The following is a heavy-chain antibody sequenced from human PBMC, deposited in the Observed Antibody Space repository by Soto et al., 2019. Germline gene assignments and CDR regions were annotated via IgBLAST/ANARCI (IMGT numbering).Heavy chain of an antibody. CDR2: IYYSGST. CDR1: GYSISSSNW. J-gene: IGHJ4*02. CDR3: AKKIAGASYFDY. Sequence: QVQLQESGPGLVKPSDTLSLTCAVSGYSISSSNWWGWIRQPPGKGLEWIGYIYYSGSTYYNPSLRSRVTMSVDTSKNQFSPYLSSVIAVDTAVYYCAKKIAGASYFDYWGQGTLVTVSS. V-gene: IGHV4-28*01.